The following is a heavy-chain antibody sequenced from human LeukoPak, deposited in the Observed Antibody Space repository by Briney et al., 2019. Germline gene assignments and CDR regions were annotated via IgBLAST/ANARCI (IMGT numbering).Heavy chain of an antibody. J-gene: IGHJ4*02. CDR1: GFTFSSYS. V-gene: IGHV3-48*01. CDR2: ISSSSSTI. Sequence: GGSLRLSCAASGFTFSSYSMNWVRQAPGKGLEWVSYISSSSSTIYYADSVKSRFTISRDNAKNSLYLQMNSLRAEDTAVYYCARLHWGLDYWGQGTLVTVSS. CDR3: ARLHWGLDY. D-gene: IGHD7-27*01.